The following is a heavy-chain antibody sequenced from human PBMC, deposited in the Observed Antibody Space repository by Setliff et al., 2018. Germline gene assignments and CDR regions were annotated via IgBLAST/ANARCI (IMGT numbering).Heavy chain of an antibody. CDR3: ARVYSGYDPNHYFDY. V-gene: IGHV3-48*01. Sequence: PGGSLSLSCAASGFTFSSYSMNWVRQAPGKGLEWVSYISSSSSTIYYADSVKGRFTISRDNAKNSLYLQMNSLRAEDTAVYYCARVYSGYDPNHYFDYWGQGTLVTVSS. J-gene: IGHJ4*02. CDR2: ISSSSSTI. D-gene: IGHD5-12*01. CDR1: GFTFSSYS.